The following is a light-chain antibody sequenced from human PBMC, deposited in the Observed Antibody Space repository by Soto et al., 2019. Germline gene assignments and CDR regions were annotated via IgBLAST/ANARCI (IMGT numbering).Light chain of an antibody. V-gene: IGLV2-11*01. J-gene: IGLJ1*01. Sequence: QSVLTQPRSVSGSPGQSVTISCTGTNSDVGGYKYVSWYQQYPGKAPKLMIYDVSKRPSGVPDRFSGSKSVNTASLTISGLQAEDEADYFCCSYAGSYSYVFGTGTTLTVL. CDR3: CSYAGSYSYV. CDR2: DVS. CDR1: NSDVGGYKY.